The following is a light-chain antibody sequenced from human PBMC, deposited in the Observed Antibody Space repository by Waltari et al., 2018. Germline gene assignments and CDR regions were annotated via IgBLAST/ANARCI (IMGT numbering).Light chain of an antibody. CDR2: SAS. CDR3: QQNYSSPWT. Sequence: DIQMTQSPSSLSASVGARVIITCRASQHINRNLNWYQQKPGKAPKLLIYSASSLQTGVPSRFSGSGSGTDFTLTISSLQPEDFAAYSCQQNYSSPWTFGQGTKVEIK. CDR1: QHINRN. J-gene: IGKJ1*01. V-gene: IGKV1-39*01.